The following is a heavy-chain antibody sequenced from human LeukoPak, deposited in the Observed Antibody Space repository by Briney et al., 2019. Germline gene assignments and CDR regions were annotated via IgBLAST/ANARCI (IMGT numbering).Heavy chain of an antibody. J-gene: IGHJ4*02. V-gene: IGHV3-33*01. D-gene: IGHD6-19*01. Sequence: PGTSLRLSCAASGFTFSSYGMHWVRQAPGKGLEWVAVIWCDGSNKYFADSVKGRFTISRDNSKNTLYLQMNSLRAEDTAVFYCARSYSSGWYPIDYWGQGTLVTVSS. CDR3: ARSYSSGWYPIDY. CDR2: IWCDGSNK. CDR1: GFTFSSYG.